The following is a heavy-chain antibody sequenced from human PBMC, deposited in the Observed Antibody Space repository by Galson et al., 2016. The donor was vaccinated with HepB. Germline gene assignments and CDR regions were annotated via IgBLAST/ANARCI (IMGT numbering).Heavy chain of an antibody. V-gene: IGHV5-10-1*01. J-gene: IGHJ4*02. CDR2: VDPDDCYI. Sequence: QSGAEVKKPGESLKISCKGSGYSFSRYWIGWVRQMPGKGLEWMGKVDPDDCYITYSPAFQGHVTISAAQAVSTAYLQWTSLKASDTATYYCARLLSPWLGYCGSTICHFNYWGQGTPVTVSS. CDR1: GYSFSRYW. CDR3: ARLLSPWLGYCGSTICHFNY. D-gene: IGHD2-2*03.